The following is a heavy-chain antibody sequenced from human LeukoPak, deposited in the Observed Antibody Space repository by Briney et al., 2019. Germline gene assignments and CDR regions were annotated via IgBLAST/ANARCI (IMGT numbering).Heavy chain of an antibody. CDR2: ISAYNGNT. J-gene: IGHJ4*02. CDR3: ARAVLVPSVAPEGDY. V-gene: IGHV1-18*01. D-gene: IGHD2-2*01. Sequence: ASVKVSCKASGYTFTSYGISWVRQAPGQGLEWMGCISAYNGNTNYAHKLKGRVTITTDTSTSTVYMELRSLRSDDTAVYYCARAVLVPSVAPEGDYWGQGTLVTVSS. CDR1: GYTFTSYG.